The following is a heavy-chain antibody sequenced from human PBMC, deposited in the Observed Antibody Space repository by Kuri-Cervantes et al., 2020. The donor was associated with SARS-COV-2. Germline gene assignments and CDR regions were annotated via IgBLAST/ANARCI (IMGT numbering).Heavy chain of an antibody. Sequence: SVKVSCKASGYTFTGYYMHWVRQAPGQGLEWMGGIIPIFAKANYAQKFQGRVTITADQSTSTAYMELSSLRSEDTAVHYCARGPGLSDSRGYYYFYWGQGTLVTVSS. V-gene: IGHV1-69*13. CDR1: GYTFTGYY. CDR2: IIPIFAKA. D-gene: IGHD3-22*01. J-gene: IGHJ4*02. CDR3: ARGPGLSDSRGYYYFY.